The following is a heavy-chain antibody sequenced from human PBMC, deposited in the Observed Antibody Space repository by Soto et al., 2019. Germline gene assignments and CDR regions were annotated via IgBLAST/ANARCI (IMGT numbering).Heavy chain of an antibody. CDR3: ARRDSSGSFDY. Sequence: GASVKVSCKASGYTFSNYYIHWVRLAPGQGLEWMGWINPKNGGRSHAQKFQGRVTMTRDTSISTVYMELSRLTSDDRAVYYCARRDSSGSFDYWGQGTLVTVSS. CDR2: INPKNGGR. J-gene: IGHJ4*02. D-gene: IGHD5-18*01. CDR1: GYTFSNYY. V-gene: IGHV1-2*02.